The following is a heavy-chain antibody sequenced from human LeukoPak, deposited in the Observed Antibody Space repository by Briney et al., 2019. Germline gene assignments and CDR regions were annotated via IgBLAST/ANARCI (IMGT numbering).Heavy chain of an antibody. CDR1: GYTFTTYG. J-gene: IGHJ5*02. Sequence: ASVKVSCKASGYTFTTYGIGWVRQAPGQGLEWMGWISGYNGNTNYAQKFQGRVTMTTDTSTSTAYMELRSLRSDDTAVYYCARTSHESVLYWSDPWGQGTLVNVSS. V-gene: IGHV1-18*01. CDR2: ISGYNGNT. D-gene: IGHD3-16*01. CDR3: ARTSHESVLYWSDP.